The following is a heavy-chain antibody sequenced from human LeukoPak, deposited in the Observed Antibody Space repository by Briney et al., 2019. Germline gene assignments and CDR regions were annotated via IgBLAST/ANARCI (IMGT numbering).Heavy chain of an antibody. CDR2: MNPNSGNT. CDR1: GYTFTSYD. CDR3: ARLSYDFWSGQRYYFDY. Sequence: ASVKVSCKASGYTFTSYDINWVRQATGQGLEWMGWMNPNSGNTGYAQKFQGRVTITRNTSISTAYMELSSLRSEDTAVYYCARLSYDFWSGQRYYFDYWGQGTLVTVSS. D-gene: IGHD3-3*01. J-gene: IGHJ4*02. V-gene: IGHV1-8*03.